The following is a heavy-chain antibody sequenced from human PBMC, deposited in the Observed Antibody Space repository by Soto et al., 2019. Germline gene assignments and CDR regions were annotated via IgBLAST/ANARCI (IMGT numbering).Heavy chain of an antibody. V-gene: IGHV3-23*01. CDR2: ISISADNT. Sequence: EVQLLESGGGLVQPGGSLRLSCVASGFTFSNYAMTWVRQAPGKGLEWVSSISISADNTYYADSVKGRFTISRDNTKNTFYLQRSSLRADDTAEYYCAKAGTHSYFDCWGQGTLVTVSS. CDR3: AKAGTHSYFDC. J-gene: IGHJ4*02. D-gene: IGHD1-1*01. CDR1: GFTFSNYA.